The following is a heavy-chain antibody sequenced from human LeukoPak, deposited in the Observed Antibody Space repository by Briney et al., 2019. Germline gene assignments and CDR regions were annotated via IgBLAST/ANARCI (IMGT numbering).Heavy chain of an antibody. CDR3: ARQWLQFFDY. Sequence: SETLSLTCTVSGAPISSYYWNWIRQPPGKGLEWIGYIYYSGSTSYNPSLKSPVTMSIDTSNNQFSLKLSSVTAADTAVYYCARQWLQFFDYWGQGTLVTVSS. V-gene: IGHV4-59*01. CDR2: IYYSGST. CDR1: GAPISSYY. J-gene: IGHJ4*02. D-gene: IGHD5-24*01.